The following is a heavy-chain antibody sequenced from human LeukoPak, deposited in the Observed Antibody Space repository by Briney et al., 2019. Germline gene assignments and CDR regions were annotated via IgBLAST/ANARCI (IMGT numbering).Heavy chain of an antibody. Sequence: GGSLRLSCAASGFTFSSYAMSWVRQAPGKGLEWVSAISGSGGSTYYADSVKCRFTISRDNSKNTLYLQMNSLRAEDTAVYYCAKGLLWFGELTDFDYWGQGTLVTVSS. CDR2: ISGSGGST. J-gene: IGHJ4*02. D-gene: IGHD3-10*01. CDR1: GFTFSSYA. V-gene: IGHV3-23*01. CDR3: AKGLLWFGELTDFDY.